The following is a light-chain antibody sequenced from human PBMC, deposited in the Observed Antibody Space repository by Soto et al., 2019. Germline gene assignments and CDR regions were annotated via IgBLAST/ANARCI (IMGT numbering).Light chain of an antibody. Sequence: QSALTQPASVSGSPGQSITISCTGTSSDVGGYNYVSWYQQHPGKALKLMIYDVSNRPSGVSNRFSGSKSGNTASLTISGLQAEDEADYYCSSYTSSSTPFYVFGTGTKLTVL. CDR1: SSDVGGYNY. V-gene: IGLV2-14*01. J-gene: IGLJ1*01. CDR2: DVS. CDR3: SSYTSSSTPFYV.